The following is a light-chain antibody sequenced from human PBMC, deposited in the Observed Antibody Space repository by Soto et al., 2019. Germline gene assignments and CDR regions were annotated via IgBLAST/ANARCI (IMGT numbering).Light chain of an antibody. CDR3: RQSYSTPRT. CDR2: AAS. Sequence: IQMTQSPSSLSACVGDRVTITCRASQSISIYLNWYQQKPGKAPNLLIYAASSLQSGVPSRFSGSGSGTDFTLTISSLQPEDFATYYCRQSYSTPRTFGQGTKVDIK. CDR1: QSISIY. V-gene: IGKV1-39*01. J-gene: IGKJ1*01.